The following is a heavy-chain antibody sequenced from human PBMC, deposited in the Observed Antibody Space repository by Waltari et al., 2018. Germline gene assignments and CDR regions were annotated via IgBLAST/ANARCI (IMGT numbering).Heavy chain of an antibody. CDR3: ARGSLTTGGFDY. CDR1: GGSFSGYY. J-gene: IGHJ4*02. CDR2: INQSGST. Sequence: QVQLQQWGAGLLKPSETLSITCAVYGGSFSGYYWSWTRQPPGKGLEWIGEINQSGSTNYNPSLKCRATISVDTSKNRLSLNLSSVTSAVTAVYYCARGSLTTGGFDYWGQGTLVTVSS. V-gene: IGHV4-34*01. D-gene: IGHD4-17*01.